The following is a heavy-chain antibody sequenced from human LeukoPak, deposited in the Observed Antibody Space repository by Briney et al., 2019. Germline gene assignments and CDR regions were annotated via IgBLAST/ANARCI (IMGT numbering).Heavy chain of an antibody. D-gene: IGHD1-20*01. V-gene: IGHV3-53*01. CDR3: ARGEVNNWNDGMNY. CDR1: GFTVSSNY. CDR2: IYSDTYGGNT. Sequence: QPGRSLRLSCAASGFTVSSNYMHWVRQAPGKGLQWVSIIYSDTYGGNTYYADSVKGRFTISRDNSKNTLYLQMNSLRAEDTALYYCARGEVNNWNDGMNYWGQGTLVTVSS. J-gene: IGHJ4*02.